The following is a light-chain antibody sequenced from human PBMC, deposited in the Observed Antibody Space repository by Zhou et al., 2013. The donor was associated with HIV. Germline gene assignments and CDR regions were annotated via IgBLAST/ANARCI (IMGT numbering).Light chain of an antibody. Sequence: DIQMTQSPSSLSASAGDRVTITCRASQTISNYLNWYQQKPGKAPKLLIYGTSSLQTGVTSRFSGSGSETDFTLTINTLQPDDFGTYYCQQNYNTPRTFGQGT. CDR2: GTS. J-gene: IGKJ5*01. CDR1: QTISNY. V-gene: IGKV1-39*01. CDR3: QQNYNTPRT.